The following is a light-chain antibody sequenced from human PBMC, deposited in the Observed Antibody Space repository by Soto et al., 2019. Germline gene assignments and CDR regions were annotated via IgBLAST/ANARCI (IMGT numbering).Light chain of an antibody. J-gene: IGKJ1*01. CDR1: QSINNW. CDR3: QHWS. Sequence: DTEMTQSPSTVSASVGDTVSITCRASQSINNWLAWYQQKPGKAPKLLIYHASTLETGVPPRFRGSGSGTEFTLTISSLQADDFATYYCQHWSFGQGTKVDIK. CDR2: HAS. V-gene: IGKV1-5*01.